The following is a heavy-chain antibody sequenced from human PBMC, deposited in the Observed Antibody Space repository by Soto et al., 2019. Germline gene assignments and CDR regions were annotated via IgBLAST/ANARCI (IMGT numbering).Heavy chain of an antibody. CDR1: GDSFRFSA. Sequence: SVKVSCKASGDSFRFSAISWLRQAPGQGLEWMGGIIPISGTANYAQRFQGRVTIIADTSTSTAYMELSSLRSEDTAVYYCAYSTGSYYTWFDPWGQGTLVTVSS. D-gene: IGHD1-26*01. CDR2: IIPISGTA. CDR3: AYSTGSYYTWFDP. V-gene: IGHV1-69*06. J-gene: IGHJ5*02.